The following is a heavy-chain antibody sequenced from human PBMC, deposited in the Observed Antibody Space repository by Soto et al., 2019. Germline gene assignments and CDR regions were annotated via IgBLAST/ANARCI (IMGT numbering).Heavy chain of an antibody. Sequence: QVQLVQSGAEVKKPGSSVKVSCKASGGTFSSYAISWVRQAPGQGLEWMGGIIPIFGTANYAQKFQGRVTITADESTNTASMELGSLRSEDTAVYYCAGEGARLDSSGSTAPPCGYWGQGTLVTVSS. V-gene: IGHV1-69*12. D-gene: IGHD3-22*01. J-gene: IGHJ4*02. CDR3: AGEGARLDSSGSTAPPCGY. CDR2: IIPIFGTA. CDR1: GGTFSSYA.